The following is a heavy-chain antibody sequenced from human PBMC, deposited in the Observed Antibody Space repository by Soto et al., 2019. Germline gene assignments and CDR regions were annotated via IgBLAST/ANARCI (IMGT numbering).Heavy chain of an antibody. Sequence: QVQLQESGPGLVKPSGTLSLTCAVSGDSISSTNWWTWVRQPPGKGLEWIGEIYHSGSTNYNTSLKSRVTISVEMSKNQFSLKLTSVTAADTAVYYCARGGTGDLGAWGQGTLVTVSS. CDR1: GDSISSTNW. J-gene: IGHJ5*02. V-gene: IGHV4-4*02. CDR3: ARGGTGDLGA. CDR2: IYHSGST. D-gene: IGHD7-27*01.